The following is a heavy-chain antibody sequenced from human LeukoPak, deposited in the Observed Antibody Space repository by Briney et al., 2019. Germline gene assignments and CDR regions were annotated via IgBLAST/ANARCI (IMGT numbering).Heavy chain of an antibody. J-gene: IGHJ6*03. CDR3: ARAMVRGVFTQDEDMDV. Sequence: GGSLRLSCAASGFTFSDYYMSWIRQAPGKGLVWVSVIYRGGNTYYADSVKGRFIISRDNSKNMLYLQMNSLRAEDTAVYYCARAMVRGVFTQDEDMDVWGTGTTVT. CDR2: IYRGGNT. V-gene: IGHV3-53*01. CDR1: GFTFSDYY. D-gene: IGHD3-10*01.